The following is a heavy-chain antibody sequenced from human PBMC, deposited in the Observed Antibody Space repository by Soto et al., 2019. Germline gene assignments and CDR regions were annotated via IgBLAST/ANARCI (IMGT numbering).Heavy chain of an antibody. J-gene: IGHJ4*02. D-gene: IGHD6-19*01. CDR3: ARARQWLAYFDY. Sequence: QVQLVQSGAEVKKPGASVKVSCKASGYTFTSYAMHWVRQAPGQRLEWMGWINVGNGNTKYSQKFQGRVTITRDTSASTAYMELSSLRSEDTAVYYCARARQWLAYFDYWGQGTLVTVSS. CDR1: GYTFTSYA. CDR2: INVGNGNT. V-gene: IGHV1-3*01.